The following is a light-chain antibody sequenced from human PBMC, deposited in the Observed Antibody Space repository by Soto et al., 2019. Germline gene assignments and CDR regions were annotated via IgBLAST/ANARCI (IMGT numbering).Light chain of an antibody. CDR3: HHYNNWPPTNT. V-gene: IGKV3-15*01. CDR1: QSVSSN. CDR2: DTS. J-gene: IGKJ2*01. Sequence: EIVMTQSPATLSLSPGERATLSCRASQSVSSNLVWYLQKPGQAPRLLIYDTSTRATNVPARFSGSGSETEFTLTISGLQSEDFGIYYCHHYNNWPPTNTFGQGTKLEIK.